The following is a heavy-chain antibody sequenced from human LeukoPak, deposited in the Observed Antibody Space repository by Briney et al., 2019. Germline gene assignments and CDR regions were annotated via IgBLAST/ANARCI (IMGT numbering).Heavy chain of an antibody. CDR1: GYTFTSFP. CDR3: ARGHDTTGYWAY. CDR2: INTNTGNP. J-gene: IGHJ4*02. Sequence: ASVKVSCKASGYTFTSFPVNWVRQAPGQGLEWMGWINTNTGNPTYARGFAGRFVFSLDTSVSTAYVEISSLKAEDTAVFFCARGHDTTGYWAYWGQGTLVTVSS. D-gene: IGHD3-9*01. V-gene: IGHV7-4-1*02.